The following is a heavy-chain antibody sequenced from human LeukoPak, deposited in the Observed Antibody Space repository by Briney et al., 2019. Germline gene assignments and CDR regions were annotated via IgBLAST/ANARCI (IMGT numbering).Heavy chain of an antibody. CDR2: IGAYNGNT. J-gene: IGHJ6*02. Sequence: GASVKVSCKASGYTFTSYGISWVRQAPGQGLEWMGWIGAYNGNTNYAQKLQGRVTMTTDTSTSTAYMELRNLRSDDTAVYYCARVVDILTGYYSEGYYYGMDVWGQGTTVTVSS. D-gene: IGHD3-9*01. V-gene: IGHV1-18*01. CDR3: ARVVDILTGYYSEGYYYGMDV. CDR1: GYTFTSYG.